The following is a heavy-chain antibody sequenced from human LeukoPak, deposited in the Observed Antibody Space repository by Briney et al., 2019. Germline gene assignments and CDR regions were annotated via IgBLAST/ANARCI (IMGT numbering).Heavy chain of an antibody. J-gene: IGHJ4*02. CDR3: ARDIDNGDYVVY. CDR2: ISVSGNT. Sequence: GGSLRLSCAASGFTLSSYAMSWVRQGPGKGLEWVSAISVSGNTYHADSVKGRFTISRDSSKNTLYLQMNSLRAEDTAVYYCARDIDNGDYVVYWGQGTLVTVSS. CDR1: GFTLSSYA. D-gene: IGHD4-17*01. V-gene: IGHV3-23*01.